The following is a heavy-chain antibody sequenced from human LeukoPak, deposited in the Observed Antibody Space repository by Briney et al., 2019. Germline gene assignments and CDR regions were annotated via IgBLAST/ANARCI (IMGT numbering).Heavy chain of an antibody. Sequence: PGGSLRLSCAASGFTFSSYAMSWVRQAPGKGLEWVSAISGSGGSTYYADSVKGRFTISRDNSKNTLYLQMNSLRAEDTAVYYCAEDLSPYYYDSSGWGEDAFDIWGQGTMATVSS. D-gene: IGHD3-22*01. CDR2: ISGSGGST. J-gene: IGHJ3*02. V-gene: IGHV3-23*01. CDR3: AEDLSPYYYDSSGWGEDAFDI. CDR1: GFTFSSYA.